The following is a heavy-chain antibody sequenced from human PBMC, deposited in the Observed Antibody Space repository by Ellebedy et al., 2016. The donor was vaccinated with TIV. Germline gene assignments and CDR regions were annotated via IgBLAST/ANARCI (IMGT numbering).Heavy chain of an antibody. CDR2: SSANGDQ. V-gene: IGHV3-23*01. D-gene: IGHD2-8*01. CDR1: GFTFSVYG. Sequence: PGGSLRLSCAASGFTFSVYGINWVRQAPGKGLEWVSLSSANGDQFYADYVKGRFTVSRDNSKNTLHLQINSLRVEDTARYYCAKGVYETWGQGTQVTVSS. CDR3: AKGVYET. J-gene: IGHJ5*02.